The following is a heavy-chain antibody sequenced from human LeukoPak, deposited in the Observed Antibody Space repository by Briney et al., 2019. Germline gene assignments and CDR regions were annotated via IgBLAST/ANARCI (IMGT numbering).Heavy chain of an antibody. Sequence: VSVKVSCKASGYTFTSYDINWVRQATGQGLEWMGWMNPNSGNTGYAQKFQGRVTITRNTSISTAYMELSSLRSEDTAVYYCARAGIYYYDSSGYYGDWFDYWGQGTLVTVSS. CDR1: GYTFTSYD. CDR3: ARAGIYYYDSSGYYGDWFDY. D-gene: IGHD3-22*01. CDR2: MNPNSGNT. V-gene: IGHV1-8*03. J-gene: IGHJ4*02.